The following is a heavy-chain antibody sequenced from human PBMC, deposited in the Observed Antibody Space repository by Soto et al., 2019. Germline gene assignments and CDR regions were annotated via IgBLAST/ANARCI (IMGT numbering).Heavy chain of an antibody. V-gene: IGHV4-4*07. CDR1: GGSISSYY. D-gene: IGHD2-2*01. CDR2: IYTSGST. Sequence: QVQLQESGPGLVKPSETLSLTCTVSGGSISSYYWSWIRQPAGKGLEWIGRIYTSGSTNYNPSLKSRVTMSVDTSKNQCSLKLSSVTAADTAVYYCARGHCSSTSCYGWFDPWGQGTLVTVSS. CDR3: ARGHCSSTSCYGWFDP. J-gene: IGHJ5*02.